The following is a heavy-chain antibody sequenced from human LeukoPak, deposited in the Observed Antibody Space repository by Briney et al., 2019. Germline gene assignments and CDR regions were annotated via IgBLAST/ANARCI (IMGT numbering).Heavy chain of an antibody. J-gene: IGHJ5*02. CDR3: ARVGGYCSSTSCYGGIDP. D-gene: IGHD2-2*01. V-gene: IGHV4-59*01. Sequence: SETLSLTCTVSGGSISSYYWSWIRQPPGKGLEWIGYIYYSGSTNYNPSLKSRVTISVDTSKNQFSLKLSSVTAADTAVYYCARVGGYCSSTSCYGGIDPWGQGTLVTVS. CDR1: GGSISSYY. CDR2: IYYSGST.